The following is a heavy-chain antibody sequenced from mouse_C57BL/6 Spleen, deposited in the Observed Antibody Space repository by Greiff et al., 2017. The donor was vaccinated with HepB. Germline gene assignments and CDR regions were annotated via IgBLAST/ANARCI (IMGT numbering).Heavy chain of an antibody. CDR3: AREGYYDYPYAMDY. J-gene: IGHJ4*01. Sequence: QVQLQQSGPELVKPGASVKISCKASGYAFSSSWMNWVKQRPGKGLEWIGRIYPGDGDTNYNGKFKGKATLTADKSSSTAYMQLSSLTSEDSAVYFCAREGYYDYPYAMDYWGQGTSVTVSS. CDR1: GYAFSSSW. D-gene: IGHD2-4*01. V-gene: IGHV1-82*01. CDR2: IYPGDGDT.